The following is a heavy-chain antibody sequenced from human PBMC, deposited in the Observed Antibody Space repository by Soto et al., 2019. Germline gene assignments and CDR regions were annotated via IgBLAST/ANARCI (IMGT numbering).Heavy chain of an antibody. J-gene: IGHJ5*02. V-gene: IGHV4-39*06. CDR2: IKYSGTT. CDR3: ARAYGSGTWWFDP. CDR1: GGSISSSRCH. Sequence: PSETLSLTCTVSGGSISSSRCHWGWIRQPPGKGLEWIASIKYSGTTFYNPSLKSRVTLSVDTSKNQFALKLSSVTAADTAVYYCARAYGSGTWWFDPWGQGTLVTVAS. D-gene: IGHD3-10*01.